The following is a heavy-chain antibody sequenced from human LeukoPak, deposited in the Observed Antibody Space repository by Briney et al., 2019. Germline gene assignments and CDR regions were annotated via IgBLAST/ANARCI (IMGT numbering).Heavy chain of an antibody. Sequence: GGALRVSCAASGFTFSSHVMSGVRQTPGKGLAWISCVIGCDIDTYYEKSVKGRLTISRDNSKDTLYLQMSRLTAEDTGVYYCAKAPTSNWNYWSYGMDVWGRGSTVIVSS. J-gene: IGHJ6*02. CDR1: GFTFSSHV. CDR2: VIGCDIDT. CDR3: AKAPTSNWNYWSYGMDV. D-gene: IGHD1-7*01. V-gene: IGHV3-23*01.